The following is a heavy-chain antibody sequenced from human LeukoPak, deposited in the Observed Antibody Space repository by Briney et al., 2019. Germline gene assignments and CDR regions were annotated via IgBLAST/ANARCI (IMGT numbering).Heavy chain of an antibody. J-gene: IGHJ2*01. CDR1: GGSISSYY. CDR3: ARKTTVVDL. Sequence: VKPSETLSLTCTVSGGSISSYYWSWIRQPPGKGLEWIGYIYYSGSTNYNPSLKSRVTISVDTSKNQFSLKLSSVTAADTAVYYCARKTTVVDLWGRGTLVTVSS. D-gene: IGHD4-23*01. V-gene: IGHV4-59*12. CDR2: IYYSGST.